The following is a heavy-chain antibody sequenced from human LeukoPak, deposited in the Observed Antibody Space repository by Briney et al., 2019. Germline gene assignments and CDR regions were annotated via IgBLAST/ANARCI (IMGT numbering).Heavy chain of an antibody. Sequence: PSETLSLTCTVSGGSISSSSYYWGWIRQPPGLGLEWIGSIYYSGSTYYNPSLKSRATITVDTSKNQFSLKLSSVAAADTAVYYCARRIGGGDYYFDYWGQGTLVTVSS. D-gene: IGHD3-16*01. V-gene: IGHV4-39*07. CDR3: ARRIGGGDYYFDY. CDR2: IYYSGST. CDR1: GGSISSSSYY. J-gene: IGHJ4*02.